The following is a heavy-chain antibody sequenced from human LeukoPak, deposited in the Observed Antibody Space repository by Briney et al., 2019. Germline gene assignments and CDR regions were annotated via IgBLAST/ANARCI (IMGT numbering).Heavy chain of an antibody. CDR3: ARGSVDSSSWYYYYYGMDV. J-gene: IGHJ6*02. V-gene: IGHV4-59*01. Sequence: PSETLSLTFTVSGFSISSYHWSWLRQAPGKGLEWWGYMYYSGSTNYNPSLKSRVTISVDTSKNQFSLKLSSVTAADTAVYYCARGSVDSSSWYYYYYGMDVWGQGTTVTVSS. CDR2: MYYSGST. CDR1: GFSISSYH. D-gene: IGHD6-13*01.